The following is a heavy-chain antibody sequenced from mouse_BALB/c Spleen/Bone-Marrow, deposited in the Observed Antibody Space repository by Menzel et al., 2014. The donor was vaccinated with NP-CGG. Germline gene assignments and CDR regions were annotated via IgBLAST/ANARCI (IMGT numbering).Heavy chain of an antibody. J-gene: IGHJ2*01. CDR1: GFTFSSFG. CDR2: ISSGSSTI. V-gene: IGHV5-17*02. CDR3: TRGGNWDDFDY. Sequence: QLKEPGGGLVQPGGSRKLSCAASGFTFSSFGTHWVRQAPEKGLEWVAYISSGSSTIFYADTVKGRFTVSRDNPKNTLFLQMTSLRSEDAAMYYCTRGGNWDDFDYWGQGTTLTVSS. D-gene: IGHD4-1*01.